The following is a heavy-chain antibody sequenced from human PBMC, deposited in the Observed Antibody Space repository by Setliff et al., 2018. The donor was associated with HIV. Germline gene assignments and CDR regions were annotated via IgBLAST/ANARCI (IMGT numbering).Heavy chain of an antibody. CDR3: ARDVSWRVRTYIDY. D-gene: IGHD3-3*01. CDR2: ISGSAGTT. V-gene: IGHV3-23*01. J-gene: IGHJ4*02. Sequence: GGSLRLSCTASGFTFGDYAMAWVRQAPGKGLEWVSGISGSAGTTYYADSVKGRFTISRDNSKNTLYLQMNSLRAEDTAVYYCARDVSWRVRTYIDYWGQGALVTVSS. CDR1: GFTFGDYA.